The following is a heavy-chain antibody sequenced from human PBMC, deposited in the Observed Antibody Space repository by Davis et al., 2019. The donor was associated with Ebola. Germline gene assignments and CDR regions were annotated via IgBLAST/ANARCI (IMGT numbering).Heavy chain of an antibody. J-gene: IGHJ4*02. V-gene: IGHV1-18*04. D-gene: IGHD2-2*01. Sequence: AASVKVSCKASGYTFTGYYMHWVRQAPGQGLEWMGWISAYNGNTNHAQKLQGRVTMTTDTSTSTAYMELRSLRSDDTAVYYCARLHCISTSCYSNWGQGTLVTVSS. CDR2: ISAYNGNT. CDR1: GYTFTGYY. CDR3: ARLHCISTSCYSN.